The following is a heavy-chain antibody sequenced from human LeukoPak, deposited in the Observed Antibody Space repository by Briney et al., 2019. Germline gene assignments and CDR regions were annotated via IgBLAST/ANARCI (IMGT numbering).Heavy chain of an antibody. V-gene: IGHV3-21*01. CDR1: GFTYSSYS. D-gene: IGHD3-10*01. CDR3: ARDEVEFTFDY. CDR2: ISSSSSYI. J-gene: IGHJ4*02. Sequence: GGSLRLSCAASGFTYSSYSMNWVRQAPGKGLEWVSSISSSSSYIYYADSVKGRFTISRDNAKNSLYLQMNSLRAEDTAVYYCARDEVEFTFDYWGQGSLVTVSS.